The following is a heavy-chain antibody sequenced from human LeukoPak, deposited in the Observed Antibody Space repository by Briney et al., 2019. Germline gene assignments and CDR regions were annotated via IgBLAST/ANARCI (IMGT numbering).Heavy chain of an antibody. V-gene: IGHV3-7*01. D-gene: IGHD3-22*01. Sequence: GGSLRLSCAASGFTFSSYWMSWVRQAPGKGLEWVANIKQDGSEKYYVDSVKGRFTISRDNAKNSLYLQMNSLRAEDTAVYYCARVRSTMIVAFEYWGQGTLVTVSS. J-gene: IGHJ4*02. CDR1: GFTFSSYW. CDR3: ARVRSTMIVAFEY. CDR2: IKQDGSEK.